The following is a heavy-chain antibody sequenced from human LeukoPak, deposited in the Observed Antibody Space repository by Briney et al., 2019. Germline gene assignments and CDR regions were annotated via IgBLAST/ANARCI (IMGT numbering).Heavy chain of an antibody. CDR1: GGSISSSSYY. CDR2: IYYSGST. CDR3: ARQLPSEPLYDYVWGSYRFASTTKFDY. Sequence: SETLSLTCTVSGGSISSSSYYWGWIRQPPGKGLGWIGSIYYSGSTYYNPSLKSRVTISVDTSKNQFSLKLSSVTAADTAVYYCARQLPSEPLYDYVWGSYRFASTTKFDYWGQGTLVTVSS. V-gene: IGHV4-39*01. D-gene: IGHD3-16*02. J-gene: IGHJ4*02.